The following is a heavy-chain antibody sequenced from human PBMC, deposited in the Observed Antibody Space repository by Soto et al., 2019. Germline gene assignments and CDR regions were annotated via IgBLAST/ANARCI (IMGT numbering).Heavy chain of an antibody. Sequence: EVQLVESGGGLVKPGGSLRLSCAASGFTFSNAWMSWVRQAPGKGLEWVGLIKSKTDGGTTDYAAPVKGRFTISRDDSKNTLYLQMNSLKTEVTAVYYCTTIGDYYDSPEDHWGQGTLVTVSS. CDR1: GFTFSNAW. CDR2: IKSKTDGGTT. J-gene: IGHJ4*02. D-gene: IGHD3-22*01. V-gene: IGHV3-15*01. CDR3: TTIGDYYDSPEDH.